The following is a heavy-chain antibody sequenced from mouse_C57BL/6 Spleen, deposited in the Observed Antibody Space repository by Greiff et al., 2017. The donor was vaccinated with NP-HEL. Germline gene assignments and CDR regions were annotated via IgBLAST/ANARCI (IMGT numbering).Heavy chain of an antibody. CDR3: ARYRAHYYGSSYGYFDV. V-gene: IGHV1-50*01. Sequence: QVQLQQPGAELVKPGASVKLSCKASGYTFTSYWMQWVKQRPGQGLEWIGEIDPSDSYTNYNQKFKGKATLTVDTSSSTAYMQLSSLTSEDSAVYYCARYRAHYYGSSYGYFDVWGTGTTVTVSS. J-gene: IGHJ1*03. CDR1: GYTFTSYW. D-gene: IGHD1-1*01. CDR2: IDPSDSYT.